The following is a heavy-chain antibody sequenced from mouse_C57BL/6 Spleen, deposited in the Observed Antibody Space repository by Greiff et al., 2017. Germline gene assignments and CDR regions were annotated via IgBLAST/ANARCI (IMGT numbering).Heavy chain of an antibody. D-gene: IGHD2-5*01. Sequence: VKLMESGPELVKPGASVKISCKASGYAFSSSWMNWVKQRPGKGLEWIGRIYPGDGDTNYNGKFKGKATLTADKSSSTAYMQLSSLTSEDSAVYFCARCNYSNSDYFDYWGQGTTLTVSS. J-gene: IGHJ2*01. CDR3: ARCNYSNSDYFDY. CDR1: GYAFSSSW. V-gene: IGHV1-82*01. CDR2: IYPGDGDT.